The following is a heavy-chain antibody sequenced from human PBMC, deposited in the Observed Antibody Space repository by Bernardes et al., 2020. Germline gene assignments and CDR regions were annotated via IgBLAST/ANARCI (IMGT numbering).Heavy chain of an antibody. Sequence: SETLSLTCAVSGGSISSSNWWSWVRQPPGKGLEWIGEIYHSGSTNYNPSLKSRVTISVDKSKNQFSLKLSSVTAADTAVYYCASFYGDYGPERYFDLWGRGTLVTVSS. D-gene: IGHD4-17*01. V-gene: IGHV4-4*02. J-gene: IGHJ2*01. CDR2: IYHSGST. CDR3: ASFYGDYGPERYFDL. CDR1: GGSISSSNW.